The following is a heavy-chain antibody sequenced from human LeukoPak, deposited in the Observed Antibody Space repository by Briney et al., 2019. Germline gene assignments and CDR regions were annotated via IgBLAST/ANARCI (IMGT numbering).Heavy chain of an antibody. CDR2: INPSGGST. V-gene: IGHV1-46*01. CDR1: GYTFTSYY. J-gene: IGHJ5*02. D-gene: IGHD1-14*01. CDR3: ARDITTTTGRFAGPFDP. Sequence: ASVKVSCKASGYTFTSYYMHWVRQAPGQGLEWMGIINPSGGSTSYAQKFQGRVTMTRDTSTSTVYMELSSLRSEDTAAYYCARDITTTTGRFAGPFDPWGQGTLVTVSS.